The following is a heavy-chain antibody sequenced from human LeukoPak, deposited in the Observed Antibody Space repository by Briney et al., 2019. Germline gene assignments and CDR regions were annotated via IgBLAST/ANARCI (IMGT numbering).Heavy chain of an antibody. CDR1: GFPFNTYN. V-gene: IGHV3-21*01. J-gene: IGHJ6*02. CDR3: ARDGANYGSGSYYGMDV. CDR2: FDTTGSYI. Sequence: PGGSLRLSCAASGFPFNTYNMNWVRQAPGKGLEWVSSFDTTGSYIYYAASLKGRFTISRDNAKNSLYLHMNSLRAEDTAVYYCARDGANYGSGSYYGMDVWGQGTTVTVSS. D-gene: IGHD3-10*01.